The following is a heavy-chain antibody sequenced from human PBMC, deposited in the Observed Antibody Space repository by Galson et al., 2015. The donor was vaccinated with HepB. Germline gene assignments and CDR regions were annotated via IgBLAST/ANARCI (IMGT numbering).Heavy chain of an antibody. CDR2: ISGSDDNT. CDR1: GFTFSSCA. J-gene: IGHJ4*02. D-gene: IGHD2-2*01. V-gene: IGHV3-23*01. Sequence: SLRLSCAASGFTFSSCAMSWVRQAPGRGLEWVSVISGSDDNTYYADSVKGRFTISRDNSKNTLFLEMNSLRAEDTAIYYCAKSISASCYAPVDYWGQGTLVTVSS. CDR3: AKSISASCYAPVDY.